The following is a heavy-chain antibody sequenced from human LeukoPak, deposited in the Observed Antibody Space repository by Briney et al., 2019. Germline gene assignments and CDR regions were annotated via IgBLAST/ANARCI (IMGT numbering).Heavy chain of an antibody. CDR3: ACLTTADAFDI. J-gene: IGHJ3*02. CDR2: IYSDGST. V-gene: IGHV4-4*07. D-gene: IGHD3-22*01. CDR1: GGSISNYY. Sequence: SETLSLTCTISGGSISNYYLSWIRQPAGKGLEWIGRIYSDGSTDYNPSLKSRVTISVDTSKNQFSLKLSSVTAADTAVYYCACLTTADAFDIWGQGTMVTVSS.